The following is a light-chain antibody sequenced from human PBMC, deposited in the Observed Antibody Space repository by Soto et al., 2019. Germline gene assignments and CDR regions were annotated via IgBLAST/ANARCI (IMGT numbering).Light chain of an antibody. J-gene: IGKJ1*01. CDR2: GAS. V-gene: IGKV3-20*01. Sequence: EIVLTQSPATLSLSPGERATLSCRASENINNRYFAWYQQKPGQAPRLLIWGASNPTPGVPERISGSGSGTDFTLTISRLEPEDFAVYYCQQYGRSPWTFGQGTKVAIK. CDR1: ENINNRY. CDR3: QQYGRSPWT.